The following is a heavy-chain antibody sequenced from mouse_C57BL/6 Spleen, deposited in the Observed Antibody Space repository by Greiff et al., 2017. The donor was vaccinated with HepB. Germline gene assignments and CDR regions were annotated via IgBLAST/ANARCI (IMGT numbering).Heavy chain of an antibody. V-gene: IGHV1-59*01. D-gene: IGHD1-1*01. CDR3: ARSYENYAMDY. J-gene: IGHJ4*01. Sequence: QVQLQQPGAELVRPGTSVKLSCKASGYTFTSYWMHWVKQRPGQGLEWIGVIDPSDSYTNYNQKFKGKATLTVDTSSSTAYMQLSSLTSADSAVYYWARSYENYAMDYWGQGTSVTVSS. CDR1: GYTFTSYW. CDR2: IDPSDSYT.